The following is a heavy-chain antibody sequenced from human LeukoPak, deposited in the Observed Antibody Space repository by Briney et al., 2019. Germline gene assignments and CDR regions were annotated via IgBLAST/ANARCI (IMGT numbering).Heavy chain of an antibody. V-gene: IGHV4-38-2*02. J-gene: IGHJ5*02. Sequence: QPSETLSLTCTVSGYSISSGYYWGWIRQPPGKGLEWIGSIYHSGSTYYNPSLKSRVTISVDTSKNQFSLKLSSVTAADTAVYYCASGGYICIWFDPWGQGTLVTVSS. CDR3: ASGGYICIWFDP. CDR1: GYSISSGYY. CDR2: IYHSGST. D-gene: IGHD3-16*01.